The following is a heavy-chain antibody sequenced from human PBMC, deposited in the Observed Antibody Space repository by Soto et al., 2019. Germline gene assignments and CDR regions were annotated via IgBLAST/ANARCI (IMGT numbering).Heavy chain of an antibody. D-gene: IGHD3-10*01. Sequence: LGESLKISCKGSGYSFTSYWIGWVRQMPGKGLEWMGIIYPGDSDTRYSPAFQGQVTISADKSISPAYLQWSSLKASDTAMYYCARHPPTAGSPFGEGYYYYYGMDVWGQGTTVTVSS. CDR2: IYPGDSDT. CDR3: ARHPPTAGSPFGEGYYYYYGMDV. V-gene: IGHV5-51*01. CDR1: GYSFTSYW. J-gene: IGHJ6*02.